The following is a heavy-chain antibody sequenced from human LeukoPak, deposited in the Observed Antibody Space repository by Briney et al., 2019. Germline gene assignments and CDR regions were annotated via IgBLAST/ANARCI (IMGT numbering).Heavy chain of an antibody. CDR2: IRYDGSNK. V-gene: IGHV3-30*02. CDR3: AKAWGSYLYYFDY. D-gene: IGHD1-26*01. J-gene: IGHJ4*02. CDR1: GFTFSSYG. Sequence: PGGSLRLSCAASGFTFSSYGMHWVRQAPGKGLEWVAFIRYDGSNKYYADSVKGRFTISRDNSKNTLYLQMNSLRAEDTAVYYCAKAWGSYLYYFDYWGQGTLVTVSS.